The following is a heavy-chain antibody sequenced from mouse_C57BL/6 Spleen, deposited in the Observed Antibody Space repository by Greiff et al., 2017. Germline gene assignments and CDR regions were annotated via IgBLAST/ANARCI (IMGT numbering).Heavy chain of an antibody. CDR1: GYTFTTYP. Sequence: QVQLQQSGAELVKPGASVKMSCTASGYTFTTYPMEWMKQNHGKSLEWIGNFHPYNDDTTYTEKFKGKATLTVEKSSSTVYLELSRLTSDDSAVYYWARGGLLRGDYFDYWGQGTTLTVSS. V-gene: IGHV1-47*01. J-gene: IGHJ2*01. CDR2: FHPYNDDT. D-gene: IGHD1-1*01. CDR3: ARGGLLRGDYFDY.